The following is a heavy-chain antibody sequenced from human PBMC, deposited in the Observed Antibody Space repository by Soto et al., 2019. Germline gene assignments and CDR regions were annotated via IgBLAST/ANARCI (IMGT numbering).Heavy chain of an antibody. CDR3: ARDSGGSSGPNNWFDP. V-gene: IGHV4-61*01. Sequence: QVQLQESGPGLVKPSETLSLTCTVSGGSVSSGSYYWSWIRQPPGKGLEWIGYIYYSGSTNYNPSLKSRVTISVDTSKNQFSLKLSSVTAADTAVYYCARDSGGSSGPNNWFDPWGQGTLVTASS. CDR1: GGSVSSGSYY. CDR2: IYYSGST. D-gene: IGHD6-19*01. J-gene: IGHJ5*02.